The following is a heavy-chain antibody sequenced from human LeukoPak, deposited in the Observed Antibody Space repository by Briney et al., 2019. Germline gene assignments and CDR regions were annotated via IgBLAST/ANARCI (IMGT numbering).Heavy chain of an antibody. J-gene: IGHJ4*02. CDR2: IRTKAYGVTL. Sequence: PGRSLRLSCTTSGFNFGVHAMSWVRQAPGKGLEWVGLIRTKAYGVTLAYAASVKGRFIISRDDSQSIAYLQVNSLTIEDTAVYYCTRESRPEGYFDYWGQGTLVAVSS. V-gene: IGHV3-49*04. CDR3: TRESRPEGYFDY. CDR1: GFNFGVHA.